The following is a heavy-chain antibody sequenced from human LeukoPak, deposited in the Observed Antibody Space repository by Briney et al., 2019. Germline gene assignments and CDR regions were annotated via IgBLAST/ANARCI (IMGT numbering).Heavy chain of an antibody. Sequence: SETLSLTCTVSGGSISSGFYYWGWVRQPPWKGLEWIGSIYYSGTTYYNPSLKSRVTISVDTSRNQFSLKLSSVTAADTAVYYCARDMITYWYFDLWGRGTLVTVSS. CDR3: ARDMITYWYFDL. CDR1: GGSISSGFYY. V-gene: IGHV4-39*02. J-gene: IGHJ2*01. CDR2: IYYSGTT. D-gene: IGHD3-16*01.